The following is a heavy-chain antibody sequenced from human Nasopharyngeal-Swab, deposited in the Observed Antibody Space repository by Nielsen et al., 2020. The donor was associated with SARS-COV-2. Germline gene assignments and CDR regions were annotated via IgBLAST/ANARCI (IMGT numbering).Heavy chain of an antibody. CDR3: ARVENSSGWYGYYDY. CDR1: GGSISSGGYY. D-gene: IGHD6-19*01. CDR2: INHSGST. J-gene: IGHJ4*02. Sequence: SETLSLTCTVSGGSISSGGYYWSWIRQPPGKGLEWIGEINHSGSTNYNPSLKSRVTISVDTSKNQFSLKLSSVTAADTAVYYCARVENSSGWYGYYDYWGQGTLVTVSS. V-gene: IGHV4-39*07.